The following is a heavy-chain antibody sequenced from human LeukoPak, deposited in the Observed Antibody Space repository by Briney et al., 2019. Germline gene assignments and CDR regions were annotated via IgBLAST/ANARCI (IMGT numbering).Heavy chain of an antibody. J-gene: IGHJ6*03. CDR2: IYYSGST. CDR3: ARVGSWPNYYYYYMDV. V-gene: IGHV4-59*01. CDR1: GGSISSYY. Sequence: SETLSLTCTVSGGSISSYYWSWIRQPPGKGLEWIGYIYYSGSTNYNPSLKSRVTISVDTSKNQFSLKLSSVTAADTAVYYRARVGSWPNYYYYYMDVWGKGTTVTVSS. D-gene: IGHD1-26*01.